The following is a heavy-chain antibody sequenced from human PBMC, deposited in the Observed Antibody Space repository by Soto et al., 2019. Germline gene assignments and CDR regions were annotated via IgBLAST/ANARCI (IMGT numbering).Heavy chain of an antibody. D-gene: IGHD1-26*01. Sequence: GGSLRLSCAASGFIFSDYSMDWVRQAPGKGLEWVASISSTSTYISYADSVRGRVTISRDNAKNSLYLQMNSLTAEDTAVYYCARDGRGSSFIFYFVYWGQGTLVTVSS. CDR3: ARDGRGSSFIFYFVY. CDR1: GFIFSDYS. V-gene: IGHV3-21*01. J-gene: IGHJ4*02. CDR2: ISSTSTYI.